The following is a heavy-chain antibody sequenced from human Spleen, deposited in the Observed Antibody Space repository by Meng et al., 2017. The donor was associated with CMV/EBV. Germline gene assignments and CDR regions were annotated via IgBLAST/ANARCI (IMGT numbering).Heavy chain of an antibody. CDR1: GGSISSGDYY. CDR3: AAIRWSQGGY. J-gene: IGHJ4*02. V-gene: IGHV4-30-4*08. D-gene: IGHD4-23*01. Sequence: QVQLQESGPGLVXPXXXXXLTCTVSGGSISSGDYYWSWIRQPPGKGLEWIGYIYYSGSTYYNPSLKSRVTISVDTSKNQFSLKLSSVTAADTAVYYCAAIRWSQGGYWGQGTLVTVSS. CDR2: IYYSGST.